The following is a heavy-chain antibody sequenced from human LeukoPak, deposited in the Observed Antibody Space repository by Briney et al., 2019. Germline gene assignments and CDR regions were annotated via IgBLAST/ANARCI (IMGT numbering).Heavy chain of an antibody. J-gene: IGHJ4*02. D-gene: IGHD2-2*01. CDR3: ARVKRKYQLLKPLHETPSHYFDY. V-gene: IGHV4-4*02. CDR2: IYHSGST. CDR1: GGSISSSNW. Sequence: SETLSLTCAVSGGSISSSNWWSWVRQPPGKGLEWIGEIYHSGSTYYNPSLKSRVTISLDTSKNQFSLKLSSVTAADTAMYYCARVKRKYQLLKPLHETPSHYFDYWGQGTLVTVSS.